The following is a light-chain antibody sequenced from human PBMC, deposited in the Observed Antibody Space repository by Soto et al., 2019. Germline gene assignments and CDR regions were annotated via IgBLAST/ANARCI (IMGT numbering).Light chain of an antibody. J-gene: IGKJ4*01. CDR3: QQYNNWPLT. CDR1: QSLTSY. CDR2: GIS. Sequence: EIVMTQSPATLSVSPGETATPSCRASQSLTSYLAWYQQKPDQAPRLLIYGISTRATDIPARFSGSGSGTEFTLTISSLQSEDFAVYYCQQYNNWPLTFGGGTKVEIK. V-gene: IGKV3-15*01.